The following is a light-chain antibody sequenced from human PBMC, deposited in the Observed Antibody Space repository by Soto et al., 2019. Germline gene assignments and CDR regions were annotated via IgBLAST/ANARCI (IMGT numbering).Light chain of an antibody. CDR1: SSDVGAYNF. CDR2: EVS. V-gene: IGLV2-14*01. J-gene: IGLJ2*01. Sequence: QSVLTRPASVSGSPGQSITISCTGTSSDVGAYNFVSWYQQHPGKAPKLIFYEVSNRPPGLSDRFSGSKSGTTASLTISGLQAEDEADYFCSSYTTNKTLLFGGGTKLTVL. CDR3: SSYTTNKTLL.